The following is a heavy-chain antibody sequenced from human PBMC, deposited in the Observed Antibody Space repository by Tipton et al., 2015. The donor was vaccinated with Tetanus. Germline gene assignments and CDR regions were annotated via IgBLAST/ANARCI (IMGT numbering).Heavy chain of an antibody. Sequence: SLRLSCVASGYNFRNNGMHWVRQAPGKGLEWVAVISNDASHIYYADSVRGRFTMSRDNSQNTLYLQMNSLKVEDTAVYYCAREDGGPTLDYFDSWGQGALVIVSS. CDR2: ISNDASHI. V-gene: IGHV3-30*03. J-gene: IGHJ4*02. CDR3: AREDGGPTLDYFDS. D-gene: IGHD3-16*01. CDR1: GYNFRNNG.